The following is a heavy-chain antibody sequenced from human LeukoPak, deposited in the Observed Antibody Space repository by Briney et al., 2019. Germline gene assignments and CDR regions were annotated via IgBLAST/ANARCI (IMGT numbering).Heavy chain of an antibody. Sequence: GGSLRLSCAGSGFIFNNYAMHWVRQPPGKGLEWVSGISWNSGSIDYADSVKGRFTISRDNAKNSLYLQMNSLRVEDTAFYYCEKENRRPYPMGPTPAPPHWARGALATVPS. J-gene: IGHJ4*02. V-gene: IGHV3-9*01. CDR1: GFIFNNYA. CDR2: ISWNSGSI. D-gene: IGHD1-14*01. CDR3: EKENRRPYPMGPTPAPPH.